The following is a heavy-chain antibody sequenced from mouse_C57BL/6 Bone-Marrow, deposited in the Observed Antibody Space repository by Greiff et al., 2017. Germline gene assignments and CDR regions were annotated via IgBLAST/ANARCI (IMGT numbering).Heavy chain of an antibody. V-gene: IGHV1-81*01. J-gene: IGHJ2*01. CDR2: IYPRSGNT. Sequence: VKLQQSGAELARPGASVKLSCKASGYTFTSYGISWVKQRTGQGLEWIGEIYPRSGNTYYNEKFKGKATLTAHKSSSTAYMELRSLTSGDSAVYFCARGDLLWDYWGQGTTLTVST. CDR1: GYTFTSYG. CDR3: ARGDLLWDY. D-gene: IGHD2-1*01.